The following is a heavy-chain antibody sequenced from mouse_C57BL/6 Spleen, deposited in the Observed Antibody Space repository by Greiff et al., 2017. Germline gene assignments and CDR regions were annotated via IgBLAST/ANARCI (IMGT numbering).Heavy chain of an antibody. CDR3: VRDYYGSSYGWYFDV. Sequence: EVQGVESGGGLVQPKGSLKLSCAASGFTFNTYAMHWVRQAPGKGLEWVASIRSKSSNYATYYADSVKDRFTISRDDSQSMLYLQMNNLKTEDTAMYYCVRDYYGSSYGWYFDVWGTGTTVTVAS. CDR1: GFTFNTYA. J-gene: IGHJ1*03. CDR2: IRSKSSNYAT. D-gene: IGHD1-1*01. V-gene: IGHV10-3*01.